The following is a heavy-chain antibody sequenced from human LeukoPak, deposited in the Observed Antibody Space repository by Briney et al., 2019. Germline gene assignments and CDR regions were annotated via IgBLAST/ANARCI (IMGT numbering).Heavy chain of an antibody. CDR1: GFTFSNYG. J-gene: IGHJ5*02. D-gene: IGHD6-19*01. CDR2: IWYDGSNK. CDR3: ARRSRAVAGTGWFDP. V-gene: IGHV3-33*08. Sequence: PGGSLRLSCAASGFTFSNYGMHWVRQAPGKGLEWVAVIWYDGSNKYYADSVKGRFTISRDNSKNTLYLQMNSLRAEDTAVYYCARRSRAVAGTGWFDPWGQGTLVTVSS.